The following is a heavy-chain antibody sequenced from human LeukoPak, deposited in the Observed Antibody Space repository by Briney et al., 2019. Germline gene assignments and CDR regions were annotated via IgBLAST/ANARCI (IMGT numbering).Heavy chain of an antibody. CDR1: GFTFSSYA. CDR3: AKDQRWLAHGFDC. Sequence: PGGTLRLTCAASGFTFSSYAMNWVRQAPGKGLEWVSVISGSGGTTYYADSVKGRFTISRDNSKNTLNLQMNTLRAEDTAVYYCAKDQRWLAHGFDCWGQGTLVTVSS. J-gene: IGHJ4*02. V-gene: IGHV3-23*01. CDR2: ISGSGGTT. D-gene: IGHD6-19*01.